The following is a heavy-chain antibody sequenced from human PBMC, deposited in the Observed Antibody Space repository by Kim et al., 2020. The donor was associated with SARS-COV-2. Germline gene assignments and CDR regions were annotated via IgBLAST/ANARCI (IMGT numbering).Heavy chain of an antibody. D-gene: IGHD3-3*01. J-gene: IGHJ6*02. CDR3: ARGSGITIFGVVIHDPIGRYGMDV. Sequence: SETLSLTCAVYGGSFSGYYWSWIRQPPGKGLEWIGEINHSGSTNYNPSLKSRVTISVDTSKNQFSLKLSSVTDADTAVYYCARGSGITIFGVVIHDPIGRYGMDVWGQGTTVTVSS. CDR2: INHSGST. CDR1: GGSFSGYY. V-gene: IGHV4-34*01.